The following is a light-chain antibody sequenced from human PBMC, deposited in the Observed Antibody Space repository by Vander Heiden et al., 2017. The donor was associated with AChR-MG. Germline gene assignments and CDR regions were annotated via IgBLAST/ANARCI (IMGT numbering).Light chain of an antibody. J-gene: IGLJ3*02. CDR1: TGAVTSGHY. Sequence: QAVVTQAPSLTVSPGGTVTLTCGSSTGAVTSGHYPYWFQQKPGQAPRTLIYDTSNKHSWTPARFSGSLLGGKAALTLSGAQPEDEAEYYCLLSYSGARPYWVFGGGTKLTVL. V-gene: IGLV7-46*01. CDR3: LLSYSGARPYWV. CDR2: DTS.